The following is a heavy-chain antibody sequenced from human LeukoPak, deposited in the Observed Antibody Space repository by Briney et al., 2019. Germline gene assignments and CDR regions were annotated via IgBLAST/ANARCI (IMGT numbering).Heavy chain of an antibody. Sequence: GGSLRLSCAASGFTFSSYGMHWVRQAPGKGLEWVAVISYDGSNKYYADSVKGRFTISRDNSKNTLYLQMNSLRAEDTAVYYCAKRGYSGNYFDSWGQGTLVTVSS. V-gene: IGHV3-30*18. D-gene: IGHD1-26*01. J-gene: IGHJ4*02. CDR2: ISYDGSNK. CDR3: AKRGYSGNYFDS. CDR1: GFTFSSYG.